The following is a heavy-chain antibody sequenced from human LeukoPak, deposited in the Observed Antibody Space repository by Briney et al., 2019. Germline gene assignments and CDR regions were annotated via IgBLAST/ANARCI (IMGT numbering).Heavy chain of an antibody. CDR2: IYHSGST. J-gene: IGHJ4*02. CDR3: ARYDVWGTYRAFDY. Sequence: SETLSLTCAVSGGSISSSNWWSWVRQPPGKGLEWIGEIYHSGSTYYNPSLKSRVTISVDTSKNQFSLKLSSVTAADTAVYYCARYDVWGTYRAFDYWGQGTLVTVSS. V-gene: IGHV4-4*02. D-gene: IGHD3-16*02. CDR1: GGSISSSNW.